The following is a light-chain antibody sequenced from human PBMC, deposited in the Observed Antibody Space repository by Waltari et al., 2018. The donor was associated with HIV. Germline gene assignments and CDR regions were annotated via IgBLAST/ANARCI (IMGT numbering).Light chain of an antibody. CDR1: QGILHW. J-gene: IGKJ1*01. CDR3: QEYKTYSGT. V-gene: IGKV1-5*03. Sequence: DIQMTQSPSHLSASVGDRVTMTCRASQGILHWLAWYQQKPGQAPELLIYQASSLEWGVPSRFSASGSGTEFTLTISSLQPDDFATYFCQEYKTYSGTFGQGTKVEIK. CDR2: QAS.